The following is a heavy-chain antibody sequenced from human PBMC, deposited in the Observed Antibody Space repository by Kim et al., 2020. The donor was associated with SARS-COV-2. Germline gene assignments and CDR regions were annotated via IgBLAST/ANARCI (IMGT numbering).Heavy chain of an antibody. D-gene: IGHD3-10*01. J-gene: IGHJ4*02. CDR2: INTNTGNP. Sequence: ASVKVSCKASGYTFTSYAMNWVRQAPGQGLEWMGWINTNTGNPTYAQGFTGRFVFSVDTSVSTAYLQISSLKAEDTAVYYCARGPPYYYGSGSYADYWGQGTLVTVSS. CDR3: ARGPPYYYGSGSYADY. CDR1: GYTFTSYA. V-gene: IGHV7-4-1*02.